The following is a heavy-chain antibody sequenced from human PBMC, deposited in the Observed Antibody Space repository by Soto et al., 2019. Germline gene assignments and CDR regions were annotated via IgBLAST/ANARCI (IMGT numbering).Heavy chain of an antibody. J-gene: IGHJ4*02. V-gene: IGHV1-69*01. Sequence: QVQLVQSGAEVKKPGSSVKVSCKASGDTFSSYAISWVRQAPGQGLDWMGGIIPFFNTSNYAQKFQGRVSISADESTSTAYMELSSPRSEDTAMYYCARESAYGGNPLAFDYWGQGTLVTVSS. CDR2: IIPFFNTS. D-gene: IGHD1-26*01. CDR3: ARESAYGGNPLAFDY. CDR1: GDTFSSYA.